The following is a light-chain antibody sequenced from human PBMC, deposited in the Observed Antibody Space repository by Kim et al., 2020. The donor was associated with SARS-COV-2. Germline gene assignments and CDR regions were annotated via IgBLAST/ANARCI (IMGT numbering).Light chain of an antibody. V-gene: IGLV2-14*03. CDR3: SSHTTSKTLV. CDR1: SSDVGGYNY. J-gene: IGLJ3*02. Sequence: QSALTQPASVSGSPGQSITISCTGTSSDVGGYNYVSWYQQQPGKAPKLMIYDVTKRPSGVSNRFSGSKSGNTASLTISGLQAEDEAEYFCSSHTTSKTLVFGGGTKVTVL. CDR2: DVT.